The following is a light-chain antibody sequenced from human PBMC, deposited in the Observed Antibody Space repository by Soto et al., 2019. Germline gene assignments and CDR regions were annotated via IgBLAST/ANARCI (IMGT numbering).Light chain of an antibody. CDR3: GSYTSSSTLV. J-gene: IGLJ2*01. CDR2: EVS. V-gene: IGLV2-8*01. CDR1: SSDVGGYNY. Sequence: QSVLTQPPSASGSPGQSVTISCTGTSSDVGGYNYVSWYQQHPGKAPKLMIYEVSKRPSGVPDRFSGSKSGNTASLTVSGLQPEDEADYYCGSYTSSSTLVFGGGTKVTVL.